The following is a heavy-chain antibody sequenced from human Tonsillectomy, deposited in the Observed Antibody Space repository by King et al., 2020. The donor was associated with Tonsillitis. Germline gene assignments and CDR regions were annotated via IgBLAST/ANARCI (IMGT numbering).Heavy chain of an antibody. Sequence: QLVESGGGLVKPGGSLRLSCAASGFTFRSYSMNWVRQAPGNGLEWCSSISSSSIYISYPDSVKGRFTVARDDPMNSLYLQLNTLRAGDTAVYDCASPGQGYSYYYMDVWGKGTTVTVSS. J-gene: IGHJ6*03. V-gene: IGHV3-21*01. CDR3: ASPGQGYSYYYMDV. CDR2: ISSSSIYI. CDR1: GFTFRSYS.